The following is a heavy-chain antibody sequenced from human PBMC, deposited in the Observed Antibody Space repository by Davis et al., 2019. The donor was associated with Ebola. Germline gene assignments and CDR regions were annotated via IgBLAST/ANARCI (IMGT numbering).Heavy chain of an antibody. Sequence: PGGSLRLSCAASGFSYGDYWMNWVRQAPGKGLEWVANINQDGRETYYVDSVKGRFTISRDNAKKSLYLQVNSLRAEDTAVYYCTRGGTVTSLIYSYYGLDVWGQGTTVTVSS. CDR1: GFSYGDYW. D-gene: IGHD4-17*01. CDR3: TRGGTVTSLIYSYYGLDV. V-gene: IGHV3-7*01. CDR2: INQDGRET. J-gene: IGHJ6*02.